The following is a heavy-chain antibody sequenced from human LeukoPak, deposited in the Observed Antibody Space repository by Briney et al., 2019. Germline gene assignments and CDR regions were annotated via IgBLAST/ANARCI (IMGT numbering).Heavy chain of an antibody. CDR2: MSGDGSVT. Sequence: PGGSLRLSCTACGFTLRNYWMHWVRQVPGKRLVWVSHMSGDGSVTNYADSVQGRFTISRDNAKNTLYLQIDSLRSEDTAVYYCARYSSSTGGASYYLDYWGHGTLVTVSS. CDR3: ARYSSSTGGASYYLDY. CDR1: GFTLRNYW. V-gene: IGHV3-74*01. D-gene: IGHD6-6*01. J-gene: IGHJ4*01.